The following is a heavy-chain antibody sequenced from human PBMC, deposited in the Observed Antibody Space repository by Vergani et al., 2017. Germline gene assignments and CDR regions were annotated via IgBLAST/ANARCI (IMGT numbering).Heavy chain of an antibody. CDR3: AKDPRLMVRGVTYYYYYYGMDV. D-gene: IGHD3-10*01. Sequence: VQLLESGGDLVQPGGSLRLSCAASGFSFTTYAMSWVRQAPGKGLEWVAFIRYDGSNKYYVDSVKGRFTISRDNSKNTLYLQMNSLRIEDTAVYYCAKDPRLMVRGVTYYYYYYGMDVWGQGTTVTVSS. J-gene: IGHJ6*02. CDR2: IRYDGSNK. CDR1: GFSFTTYA. V-gene: IGHV3-30*02.